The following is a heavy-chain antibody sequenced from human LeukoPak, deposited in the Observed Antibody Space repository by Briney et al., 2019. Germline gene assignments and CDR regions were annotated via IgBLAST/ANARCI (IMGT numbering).Heavy chain of an antibody. Sequence: PSETLSLTCTVSGGSISSSSYYWGWIRQPPGKGLEWIGSIYHSGSTYYNPSLKSRVTISVDTSKNQFSLKLSSVTAADTAVYYCARDPGRDGYRDYWGQGTLVTVSS. CDR3: ARDPGRDGYRDY. V-gene: IGHV4-39*07. CDR2: IYHSGST. D-gene: IGHD5-24*01. CDR1: GGSISSSSYY. J-gene: IGHJ4*02.